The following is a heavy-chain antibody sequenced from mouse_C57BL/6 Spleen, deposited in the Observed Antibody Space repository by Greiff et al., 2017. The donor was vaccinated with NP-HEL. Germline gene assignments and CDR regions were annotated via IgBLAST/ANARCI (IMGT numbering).Heavy chain of an antibody. CDR2: IHPNSGST. V-gene: IGHV1-64*01. J-gene: IGHJ2*01. Sequence: QVQLQQPGAELVKPGASVKLSCKASGYTFTSYWMHWVKQRPGQGLEWIGMIHPNSGSTNYNEKFKSKATLTVDKSSSTAYMQLSSLTSEDSAVYYCARHHDYDRGYFDYWGQGTTLTVSS. CDR1: GYTFTSYW. CDR3: ARHHDYDRGYFDY. D-gene: IGHD2-4*01.